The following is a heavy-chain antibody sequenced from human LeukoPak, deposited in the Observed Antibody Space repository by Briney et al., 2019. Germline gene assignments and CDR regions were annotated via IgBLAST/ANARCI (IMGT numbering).Heavy chain of an antibody. J-gene: IGHJ6*02. Sequence: GGSLRLSCAASGFTFSSYWMSWVRQAPGKGLEWVANIKQDGSEKYYVDSVKGRFTISRDNAKNSLYLQMNSLRAEDTAVYYCARAGGYCSSTSCYVYYYGMDVWGQGTTVTVSS. CDR1: GFTFSSYW. D-gene: IGHD2-2*01. V-gene: IGHV3-7*01. CDR2: IKQDGSEK. CDR3: ARAGGYCSSTSCYVYYYGMDV.